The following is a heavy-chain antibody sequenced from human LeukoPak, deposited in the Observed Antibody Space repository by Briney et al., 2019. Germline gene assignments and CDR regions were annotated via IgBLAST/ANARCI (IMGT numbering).Heavy chain of an antibody. J-gene: IGHJ6*02. CDR3: AKEGGDIGWGMDV. CDR2: IWYDGSNK. V-gene: IGHV3-33*06. Sequence: GRSLRLSCAASGITFSGYSMHWVRQAPGKGLEWAALIWYDGSNKYYADSLKGRFTISRDNSKNTLYLQMNSLRAEDTAVYYCAKEGGDIGWGMDVWGQGTTVTVSS. D-gene: IGHD3-10*01. CDR1: GITFSGYS.